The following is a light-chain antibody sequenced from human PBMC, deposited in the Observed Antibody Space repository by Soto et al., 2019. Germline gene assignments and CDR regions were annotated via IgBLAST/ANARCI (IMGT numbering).Light chain of an antibody. CDR2: DVN. CDR3: TSWTTSTTMI. Sequence: QSALTQPASVSGSPGQSITISCTGTRSDIGAYNFVSWYQQHPGEVPKLILYDVNVRPSGVSNRFSGSKSGNTASLTISGLQAEDEAEYYGTSWTTSTTMIFGGGTKFTVL. CDR1: RSDIGAYNF. V-gene: IGLV2-14*03. J-gene: IGLJ2*01.